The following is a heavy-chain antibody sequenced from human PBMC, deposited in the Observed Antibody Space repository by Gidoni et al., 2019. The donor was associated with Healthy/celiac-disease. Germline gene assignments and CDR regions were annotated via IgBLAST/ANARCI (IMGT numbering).Heavy chain of an antibody. CDR3: ARGPGMATAPDY. J-gene: IGHJ4*02. CDR1: GGSFSGYY. Sequence: QVQLQQWGAGLLKPSETLSLTCAVYGGSFSGYYWSWIRQPPGKGLEWIGEINHSGSTNYNPSLKSRVTISVDTSKNQFSLKLSSVTAADTAVYYCARGPGMATAPDYWGQGTLVTVSS. V-gene: IGHV4-34*01. CDR2: INHSGST. D-gene: IGHD5-12*01.